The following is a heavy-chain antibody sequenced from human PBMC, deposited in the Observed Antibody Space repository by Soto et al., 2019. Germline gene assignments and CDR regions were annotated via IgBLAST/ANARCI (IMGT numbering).Heavy chain of an antibody. J-gene: IGHJ4*02. CDR1: RFPFGNHW. V-gene: IGHV3-7*05. CDR2: VKQDGSEI. D-gene: IGHD6-19*01. CDR3: ARDPGISSGWYYFDY. Sequence: GGSLTLSCATSRFPFGNHWMTWVRQAPGKGLEWVASVKQDGSEIYYGDSVKGRFTISRDNAKNSLFLQLNSLRAEDTAMYYCARDPGISSGWYYFDYWGQGT.